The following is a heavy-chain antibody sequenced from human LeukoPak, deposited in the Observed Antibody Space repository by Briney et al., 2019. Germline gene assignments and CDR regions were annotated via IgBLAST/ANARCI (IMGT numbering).Heavy chain of an antibody. J-gene: IGHJ6*04. CDR1: GGSFSGYY. CDR2: INHSGST. D-gene: IGHD3-10*01. V-gene: IGHV4-34*01. Sequence: PETLSLTCAVYGGSFSGYYWSWIRQPPGKGLEWIGEINHSGSTNYNPSLKSRVTISVDTSKNQFSLKLSSVTAADTAVYYCARGGYVTMVRGAAYGMDVWGKGTTVTVSS. CDR3: ARGGYVTMVRGAAYGMDV.